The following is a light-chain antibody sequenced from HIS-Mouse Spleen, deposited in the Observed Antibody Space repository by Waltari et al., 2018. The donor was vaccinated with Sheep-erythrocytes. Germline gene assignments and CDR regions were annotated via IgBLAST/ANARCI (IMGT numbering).Light chain of an antibody. Sequence: GQTASITCSGDKLGDKYACWYQQKPGQSPVLVIYQDSKRPSGIPERFSGSNSWNTATLTISGTQAMDEADYYCQAWDSSTAVFGGGTKLTVL. V-gene: IGLV3-1*01. CDR1: KLGDKY. J-gene: IGLJ2*01. CDR2: QDS. CDR3: QAWDSSTAV.